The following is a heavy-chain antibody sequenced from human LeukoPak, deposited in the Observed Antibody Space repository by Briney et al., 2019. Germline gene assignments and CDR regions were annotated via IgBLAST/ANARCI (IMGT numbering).Heavy chain of an antibody. V-gene: IGHV3-23*01. Sequence: GGSLRLSCAASGFIFSSYAMSWVRQAPGKGLEWVSTISGTNDNTYYADSVKDRFTISRDNSKNTLSLQMNSLRAEDTAVYYCAKGRGTTVTGAANYWGQGTLVTVSS. D-gene: IGHD4-17*01. J-gene: IGHJ4*02. CDR3: AKGRGTTVTGAANY. CDR2: ISGTNDNT. CDR1: GFIFSSYA.